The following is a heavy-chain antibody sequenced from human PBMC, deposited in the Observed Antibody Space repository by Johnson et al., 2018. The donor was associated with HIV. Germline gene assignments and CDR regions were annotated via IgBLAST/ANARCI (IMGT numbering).Heavy chain of an antibody. CDR3: ARDESGYDEGFDAFDI. Sequence: VQLVESGGGLVQPGGSLRLSCGASGFTFSDYWMSWVRQAPGKGLEWVASIKYDGSNKYYADFVKGRFTTSRDNSNNTLYLQMNSLRVEDTAVYYCARDESGYDEGFDAFDIWGQGTMVTVSS. CDR1: GFTFSDYW. CDR2: IKYDGSNK. D-gene: IGHD5-12*01. J-gene: IGHJ3*02. V-gene: IGHV3-7*01.